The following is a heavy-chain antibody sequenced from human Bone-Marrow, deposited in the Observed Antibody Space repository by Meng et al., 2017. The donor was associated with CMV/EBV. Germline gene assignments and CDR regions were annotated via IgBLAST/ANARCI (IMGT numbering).Heavy chain of an antibody. CDR1: FSSYG. CDR3: ARGNGQLVWSYYYYGMDV. CDR2: IIPILGIA. V-gene: IGHV1-69*10. D-gene: IGHD6-6*01. J-gene: IGHJ6*02. Sequence: FSSYGFGWVRQAPGHGLAWMGGIIPILGIANYAQKFQGRVTITADKSTSTAYMELSSLRSEDTAVYYCARGNGQLVWSYYYYGMDVWGQGTMVTVSS.